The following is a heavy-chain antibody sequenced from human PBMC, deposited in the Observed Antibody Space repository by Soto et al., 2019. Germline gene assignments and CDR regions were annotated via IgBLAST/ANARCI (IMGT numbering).Heavy chain of an antibody. CDR3: ARGVIAAAEMGNFDY. J-gene: IGHJ4*02. CDR2: IYYSGST. D-gene: IGHD6-13*01. V-gene: IGHV4-39*01. CDR1: GGSISSSSYH. Sequence: LTWTVAGGSISSSSYHWGWIRQPPGKGLEWIGSIYYSGSTYYNPSLKSRVTISIDTSKNQFSLKLSSVTAADTAVYYCARGVIAAAEMGNFDYWGQGTLVTVS.